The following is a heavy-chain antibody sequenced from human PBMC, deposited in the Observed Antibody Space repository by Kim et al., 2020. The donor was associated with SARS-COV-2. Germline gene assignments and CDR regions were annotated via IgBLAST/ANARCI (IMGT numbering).Heavy chain of an antibody. J-gene: IGHJ4*02. CDR1: GGSISSGGYS. D-gene: IGHD1-1*01. CDR3: ARAPAEDWNEFDY. CDR2: IYHSGST. Sequence: SETLSLTCAVSGGSISSGGYSWSWIRQPPGKGLEWIGYIYHSGSTYYNPSLKSRVTISVDRSKNQFSLKLSSVTAADTAVYYCARAPAEDWNEFDYWGQGTLVTVSS. V-gene: IGHV4-30-2*01.